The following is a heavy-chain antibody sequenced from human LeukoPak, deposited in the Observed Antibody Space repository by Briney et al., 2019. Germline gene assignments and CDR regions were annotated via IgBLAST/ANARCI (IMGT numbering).Heavy chain of an antibody. D-gene: IGHD3-16*01. V-gene: IGHV4-38-2*02. J-gene: IGHJ4*02. CDR1: GYSISSGYY. CDR2: INHSGST. Sequence: SETLSLTCTVSGYSISSGYYWGWIRQPPGKGLEWIGEINHSGSTNYNPSLKSRVTISVDTSKNQFSLKLSSVTAADTAVYYCARGAPPYGQVDYWGQGTLVTVSS. CDR3: ARGAPPYGQVDY.